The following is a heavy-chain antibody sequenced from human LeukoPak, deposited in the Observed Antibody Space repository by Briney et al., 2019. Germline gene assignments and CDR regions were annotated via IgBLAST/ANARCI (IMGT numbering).Heavy chain of an antibody. D-gene: IGHD3-10*02. Sequence: GGSLRLSCAASGFSFRSHGMNWVRQAPGKGLEWVSYISSSGSTIYYADSVKGRFTISRDNAKNSLYLQMNSLRAEDTAVYYCAELGITMIGGVWGKGTTVTISS. J-gene: IGHJ6*04. CDR2: ISSSGSTI. CDR1: GFSFRSHG. V-gene: IGHV3-48*04. CDR3: AELGITMIGGV.